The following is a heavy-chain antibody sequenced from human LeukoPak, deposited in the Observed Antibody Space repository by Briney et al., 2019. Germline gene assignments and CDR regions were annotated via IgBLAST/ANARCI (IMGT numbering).Heavy chain of an antibody. CDR3: AALWFDP. J-gene: IGHJ5*02. Sequence: GGSLRLSCAASGFTVSSNYMSWVRQAPGKGLEWVSVIYSGGSTYYADSVKGRFTISRDNTKNALYLQMNSLRAEDTAVYYCAALWFDPWGQGTLVTVPS. CDR2: IYSGGST. CDR1: GFTVSSNY. V-gene: IGHV3-53*01.